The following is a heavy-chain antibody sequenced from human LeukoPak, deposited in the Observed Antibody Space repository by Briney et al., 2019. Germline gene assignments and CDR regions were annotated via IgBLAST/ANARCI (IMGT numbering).Heavy chain of an antibody. J-gene: IGHJ5*02. CDR2: ISSGTCHI. CDR3: ARGLFLEWLSNWFDP. D-gene: IGHD3-3*01. V-gene: IGHV3-21*01. CDR1: GFTFSSYS. Sequence: GGSLRLSCAASGFTFSSYSMNWVRQAPGKGLEWVSFISSGTCHIFYADSVRGRFTISRDNAKNPLYLQMNSLRAEDTAVYYCARGLFLEWLSNWFDPWGQGTLVTVSS.